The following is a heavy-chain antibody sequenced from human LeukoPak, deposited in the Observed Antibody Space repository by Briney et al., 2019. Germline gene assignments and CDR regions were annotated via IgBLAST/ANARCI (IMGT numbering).Heavy chain of an antibody. CDR3: AKVRSGSANWALRIFDN. CDR2: ISPGGGTT. D-gene: IGHD1-1*01. J-gene: IGHJ4*02. CDR1: GFASGSEA. Sequence: GGSLRLSCAVSGFASGSEAMSWVRQSPARGLEWVASISPGGGTTYYADYVKGRFTISRDNSNNTLYVHMNSLRAEDTAVYYCAKVRSGSANWALRIFDNWGQGTLVTVSS. V-gene: IGHV3-23*01.